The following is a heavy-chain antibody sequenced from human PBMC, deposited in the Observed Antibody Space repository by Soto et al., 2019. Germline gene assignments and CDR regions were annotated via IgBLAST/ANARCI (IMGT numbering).Heavy chain of an antibody. D-gene: IGHD6-19*01. V-gene: IGHV1-18*04. CDR3: ARWYSSGELRTVVYYYGMDV. Sequence: QVQLVQSGAEVKKPGASVKVSCKASGYTFTSYGISWVRQAPGPGLEWMGWISAYNGNTNYAQKLQGRVTMTTDTSTSTVYMEMRSLRSDDTAVYCCARWYSSGELRTVVYYYGMDVWDQGTTVTVSS. J-gene: IGHJ6*02. CDR2: ISAYNGNT. CDR1: GYTFTSYG.